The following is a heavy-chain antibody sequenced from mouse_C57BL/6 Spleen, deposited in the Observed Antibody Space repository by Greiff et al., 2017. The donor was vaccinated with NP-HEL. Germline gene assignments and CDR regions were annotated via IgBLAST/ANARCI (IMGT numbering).Heavy chain of an antibody. CDR3: ARFDECNYAY. Sequence: VQLQESGAELAKPGASVKLSCKASGYTFTSYSMHWVKQRPGQGLEWIGYINPSSGYIKYNQKFKDKSTLTADKSSSTVYMQLRSLTYEDSAVCYCARFDECNYAYWGQGTTLTVSA. CDR1: GYTFTSYS. CDR2: INPSSGYI. D-gene: IGHD2-1*01. J-gene: IGHJ2*01. V-gene: IGHV1-7*01.